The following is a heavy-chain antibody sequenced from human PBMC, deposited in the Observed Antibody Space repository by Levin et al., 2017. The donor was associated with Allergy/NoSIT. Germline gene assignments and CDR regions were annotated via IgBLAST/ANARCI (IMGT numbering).Heavy chain of an antibody. CDR1: GFTFSSYG. D-gene: IGHD3-3*01. V-gene: IGHV3-33*01. CDR2: IWYDGSNK. Sequence: GGSLRLSCAASGFTFSSYGMHWVRQAPGKGLEWVAVIWYDGSNKYYADSVKGRFTISRDNSKNTLYLQMNSLRAEDTAVYYCARDKRIPNEFLEWLLPNDYWGQGTLVTVSS. CDR3: ARDKRIPNEFLEWLLPNDY. J-gene: IGHJ4*02.